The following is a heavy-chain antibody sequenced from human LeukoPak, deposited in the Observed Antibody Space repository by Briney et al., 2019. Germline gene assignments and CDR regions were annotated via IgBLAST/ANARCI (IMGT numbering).Heavy chain of an antibody. CDR1: GGSFSGYY. J-gene: IGHJ6*03. D-gene: IGHD6-6*01. V-gene: IGHV4-34*01. CDR3: ARGYSSSSKYYYCYMDV. Sequence: SETPSLTCAVYGGSFSGYYWSWIRQPPGKGLEWIGEINHSGSTNYNPSLKSRVTISVDTSKNQFSLKLSSVTAADTAVYYCARGYSSSSKYYYCYMDVWGKGTTVTVSS. CDR2: INHSGST.